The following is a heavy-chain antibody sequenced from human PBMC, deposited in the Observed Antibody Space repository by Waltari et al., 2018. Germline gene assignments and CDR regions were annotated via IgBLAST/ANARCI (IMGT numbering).Heavy chain of an antibody. CDR2: IYYSGST. J-gene: IGHJ5*02. D-gene: IGHD5-12*01. CDR3: ARHWKKSGYRFDP. V-gene: IGHV4-39*01. CDR1: GGSISRSSYS. Sequence: QLQLQESGPGLVKPSETLSLTCTVSGGSISRSSYSWGWIRQSPGKGLEWIGSIYYSGSTYYNPTLKSRVTRSGDTSKNQFSLKLSSVTAADTAVYYCARHWKKSGYRFDPWGQGTLVTVSS.